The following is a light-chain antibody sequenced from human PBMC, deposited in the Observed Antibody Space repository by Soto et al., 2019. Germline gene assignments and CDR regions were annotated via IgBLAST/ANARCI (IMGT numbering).Light chain of an antibody. CDR3: QQFSSYPLT. CDR2: DAS. CDR1: QSVSSH. J-gene: IGKJ4*01. Sequence: IMVTQSPATLSLTPGERATLSCRASQSVSSHLAWYQQKPGQAPRLLIHDASSRATGIPDRFSGSGSGTDFTLTISRLEPEDFAVYYCQQFSSYPLTFGGRTKVDI. V-gene: IGKV3-11*01.